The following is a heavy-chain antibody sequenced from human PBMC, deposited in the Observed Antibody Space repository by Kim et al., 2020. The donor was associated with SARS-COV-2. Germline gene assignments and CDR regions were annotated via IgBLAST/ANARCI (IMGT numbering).Heavy chain of an antibody. V-gene: IGHV3-66*01. CDR2: IYIGGSK. D-gene: IGHD2-21*02. J-gene: IGHJ4*02. CDR3: ARDGVVTAIRY. Sequence: GGSLRLSCAASGFTVSSNYMSWVRQAPGKGLEWVSVIYIGGSKYYADSAKGRFTISRDNTKNTLYLQMNSLRAEDTAVYYCARDGVVTAIRYWGQGTLVTVSS. CDR1: GFTVSSNY.